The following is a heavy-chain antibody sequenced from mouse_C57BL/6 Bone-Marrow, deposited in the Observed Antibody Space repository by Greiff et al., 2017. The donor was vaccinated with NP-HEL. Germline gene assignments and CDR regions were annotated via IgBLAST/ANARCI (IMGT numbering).Heavy chain of an antibody. CDR1: GYTFTSYW. CDR2: IDPSDSYT. V-gene: IGHV1-59*01. Sequence: QVQLKQSGAELVRPGTSVKLSCKASGYTFTSYWMHWVKQRPGQGLEWIGVIDPSDSYTNYNQKFKGKATLTVDTSSSTAYMQLSSLTSEDSAVYYCANMDYWGQGTSVTVSS. CDR3: ANMDY. J-gene: IGHJ4*01.